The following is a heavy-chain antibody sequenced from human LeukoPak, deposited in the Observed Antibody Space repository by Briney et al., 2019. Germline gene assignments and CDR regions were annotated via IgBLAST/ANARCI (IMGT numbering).Heavy chain of an antibody. CDR2: IYHSGST. V-gene: IGHV4-4*02. Sequence: SGTLSLTCAVSGGSISSSNWWSWVRQPPGKGLEWIGEIYHSGSTNYNPSLKSRVTISVDTSKNQFSLKLSSVTAADTAVYYCARGRGQALYYYYGMDVWGQGTTVTVSS. D-gene: IGHD3-10*01. CDR1: GGSISSSNW. J-gene: IGHJ6*02. CDR3: ARGRGQALYYYYGMDV.